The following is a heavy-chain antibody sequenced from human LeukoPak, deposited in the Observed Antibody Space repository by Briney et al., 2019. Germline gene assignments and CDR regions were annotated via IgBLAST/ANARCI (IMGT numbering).Heavy chain of an antibody. Sequence: GGALRLSCAASGFTFSSYSMNWVRQAPGKGLEWVSFISSSTSYISYADSVKGRFTISRDNAKSSLWLQMNSLRAEDTAVYYCARATNGRFDIWGQGTMVT. V-gene: IGHV3-21*01. CDR2: ISSSTSYI. CDR1: GFTFSSYS. D-gene: IGHD2-8*01. CDR3: ARATNGRFDI. J-gene: IGHJ3*02.